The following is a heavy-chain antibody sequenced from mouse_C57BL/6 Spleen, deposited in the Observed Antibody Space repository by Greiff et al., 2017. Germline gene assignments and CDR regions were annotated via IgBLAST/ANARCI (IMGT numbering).Heavy chain of an antibody. D-gene: IGHD1-1*01. J-gene: IGHJ1*03. V-gene: IGHV1-69*01. CDR1: GYTFTSYW. CDR3: SRRLYCSSEYFYV. Sequence: QVQLKQSGAELVMPGASVKLSCKASGYTFTSYWMHWVQQRPGQGLEWIGEIDPSDSYTKYNQKFKGKSTLTVDKSSSTAYMPLSSLTSEDSAVNYRSRRLYCSSEYFYVWGTGTTVTVAS. CDR2: IDPSDSYT.